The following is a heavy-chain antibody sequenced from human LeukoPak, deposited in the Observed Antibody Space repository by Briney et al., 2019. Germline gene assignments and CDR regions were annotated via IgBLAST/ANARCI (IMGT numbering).Heavy chain of an antibody. V-gene: IGHV1-18*01. CDR1: GGTFSSYA. CDR2: ISAYNGNT. Sequence: ASVKVSCKASGGTFSSYAISWVRQAPGQGLEWMGWISAYNGNTNYAQKLQGRVTMTTDTSTSTAYMELRSLRSDDTAVYYCARGLRGYRSDAFDIWGQGTMVTVSS. D-gene: IGHD5-18*01. J-gene: IGHJ3*02. CDR3: ARGLRGYRSDAFDI.